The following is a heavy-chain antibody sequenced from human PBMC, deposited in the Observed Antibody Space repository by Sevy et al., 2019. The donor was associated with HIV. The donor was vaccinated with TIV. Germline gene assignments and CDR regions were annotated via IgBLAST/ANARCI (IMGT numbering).Heavy chain of an antibody. Sequence: GGSLRLSCAASGFTFSSYGMHWVRQAPGKGLEWVAVIWYDGSNKYYADSVKGRFTISRGNSKNTLYLQMNSLRAEDTAVYYCARGQCSGGSCYSLYYYYGMDVWGQGTTVTVSS. CDR3: ARGQCSGGSCYSLYYYYGMDV. D-gene: IGHD2-15*01. V-gene: IGHV3-33*01. CDR2: IWYDGSNK. CDR1: GFTFSSYG. J-gene: IGHJ6*02.